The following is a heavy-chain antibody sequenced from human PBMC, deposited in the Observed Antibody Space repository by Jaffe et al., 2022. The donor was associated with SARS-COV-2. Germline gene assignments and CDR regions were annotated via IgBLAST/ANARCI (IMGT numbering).Heavy chain of an antibody. CDR2: ISGSGGST. D-gene: IGHD2-15*01. Sequence: EVQLLESGGGLVQPGGSLRLSCAASGFTFSSYAMSWVRQAPGKGLEWVSAISGSGGSTYYADSVKGRFTISRDNSKNTLYLQMNSLRAEDTAVYYCARPVVAATYYFDYWGQGTLVTVSS. J-gene: IGHJ4*02. CDR3: ARPVVAATYYFDY. V-gene: IGHV3-23*01. CDR1: GFTFSSYA.